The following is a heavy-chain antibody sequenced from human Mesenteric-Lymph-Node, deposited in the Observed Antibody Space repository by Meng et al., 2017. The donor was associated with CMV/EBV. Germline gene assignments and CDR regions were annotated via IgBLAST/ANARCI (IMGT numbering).Heavy chain of an antibody. CDR3: ARVIQPYDFPYWYFDL. V-gene: IGHV1-69*01. CDR1: GGTFSSYA. J-gene: IGHJ2*01. D-gene: IGHD3-3*01. CDR2: IIPIFGAA. Sequence: SGGTFSSYAISWVRQAPGQWLEWMGGIIPIFGAASYAQKFQGRVTITADESTSTAYMELSSLRSEDTAVYYCARVIQPYDFPYWYFDLWGRGTLVTVSS.